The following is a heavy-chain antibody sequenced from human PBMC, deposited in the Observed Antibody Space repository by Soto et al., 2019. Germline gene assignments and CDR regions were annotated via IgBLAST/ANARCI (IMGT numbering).Heavy chain of an antibody. J-gene: IGHJ4*02. D-gene: IGHD3-9*01. CDR3: AGDENGKYYDILTGHY. CDR1: GGSISSSSYY. Sequence: QLQLQESGPGLVKPSETLSLACTVSGGSISSSSYYWGWIRQPPGKGLEWIGSIYYSGSTYYNPSLKSRVTISVDTSKNQFSLKLSSVTAADTAVYYCAGDENGKYYDILTGHYWGQGTLVTVSS. CDR2: IYYSGST. V-gene: IGHV4-39*01.